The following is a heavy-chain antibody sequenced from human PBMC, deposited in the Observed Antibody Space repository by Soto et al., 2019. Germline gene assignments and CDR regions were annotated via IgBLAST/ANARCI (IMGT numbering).Heavy chain of an antibody. D-gene: IGHD6-19*01. CDR2: VNGGNGNT. V-gene: IGHV1-3*01. Sequence: GVSVKVSCKASGGTFSSYAIHWVRQAPGQRLEWMGWVNGGNGNTKYSQKFQGRVTLTRDTSATTAYMELSSLRSEDTAVYYCARSSGWYALDIWGQGTMVTVSS. CDR1: GGTFSSYA. J-gene: IGHJ3*02. CDR3: ARSSGWYALDI.